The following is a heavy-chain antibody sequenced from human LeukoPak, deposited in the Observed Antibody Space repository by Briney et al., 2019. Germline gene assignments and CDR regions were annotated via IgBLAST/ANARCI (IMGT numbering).Heavy chain of an antibody. CDR3: ASEYCTNGVCYNP. Sequence: GGSLRLSCAASAFTVSDYYMSWIRQAPGKGLEWVSYISASGSSIYYADSVKGRFTISRDNAKNSLYLQINSLTTEDTAVYYCASEYCTNGVCYNPWGQGTLVTVSS. CDR1: AFTVSDYY. V-gene: IGHV3-11*01. D-gene: IGHD2-8*01. CDR2: ISASGSSI. J-gene: IGHJ5*02.